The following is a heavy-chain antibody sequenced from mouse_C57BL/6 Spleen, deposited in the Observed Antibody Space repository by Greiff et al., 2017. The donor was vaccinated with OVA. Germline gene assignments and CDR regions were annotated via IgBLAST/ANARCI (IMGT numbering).Heavy chain of an antibody. V-gene: IGHV1-4*01. D-gene: IGHD2-3*01. CDR1: GYTFTSYT. CDR2: INPSSGYT. CDR3: ARSDDGYYPFDY. Sequence: QVQLQQSGAELARPGASVKMSCKASGYTFTSYTMHWVKQRPGQGLEWIGYINPSSGYTKYNQKFKDKATLTADKSSSTAYMQLSSLTSEDSAVYYCARSDDGYYPFDYWGQGTTLTVSS. J-gene: IGHJ2*01.